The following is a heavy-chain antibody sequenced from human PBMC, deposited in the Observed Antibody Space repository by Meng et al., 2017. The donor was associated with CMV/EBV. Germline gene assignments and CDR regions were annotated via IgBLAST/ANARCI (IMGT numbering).Heavy chain of an antibody. CDR2: IKSKTDGGTT. CDR1: GFTFSNAW. D-gene: IGHD2-2*01. CDR3: TTQIVVVPAATAYFDY. Sequence: GGSLRLSCAASGFTFSNAWMSWVRQAPGKGLEWVGRIKSKTDGGTTDYAAPVKGRFTISRDDSKNTLHLQMNSLKTEDTAVYYCTTQIVVVPAATAYFDYWGQGTLVTVSS. V-gene: IGHV3-15*01. J-gene: IGHJ4*02.